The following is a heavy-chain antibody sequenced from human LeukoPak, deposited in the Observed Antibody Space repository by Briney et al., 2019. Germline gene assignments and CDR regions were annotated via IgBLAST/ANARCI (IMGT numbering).Heavy chain of an antibody. D-gene: IGHD3-10*01. CDR1: GGSISSYY. CDR2: IYYSGST. Sequence: SETLSLTCTVSGGSISSYYWSWIRQPPGKGLEWIGYIYYSGSTNYNPSLKSRVTISVDTSKNQFSLKLSSVTAADTAVYYCARGDYYGSGSYYNDYYYGMDVRGQGTTVTVSS. J-gene: IGHJ6*02. CDR3: ARGDYYGSGSYYNDYYYGMDV. V-gene: IGHV4-59*01.